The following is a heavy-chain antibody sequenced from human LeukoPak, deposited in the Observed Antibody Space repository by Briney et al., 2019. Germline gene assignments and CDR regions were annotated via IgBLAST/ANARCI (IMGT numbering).Heavy chain of an antibody. D-gene: IGHD2/OR15-2a*01. V-gene: IGHV4-59*08. CDR1: FGSINSYY. CDR3: ARGTRINYFDY. J-gene: IGHJ4*02. Sequence: SETLSLTCTVSFGSINSYYWSWIRQPPGKGLEWIGYIYYSGSTNYNPSLKSRVTISVDTSKNQFSLKLSSVTAADTAMYCCARGTRINYFDYWGQGTLVTVSS. CDR2: IYYSGST.